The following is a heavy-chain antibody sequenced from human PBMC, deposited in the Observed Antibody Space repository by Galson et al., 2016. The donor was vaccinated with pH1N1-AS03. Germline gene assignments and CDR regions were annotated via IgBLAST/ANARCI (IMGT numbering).Heavy chain of an antibody. CDR1: GFTLNNYW. CDR2: IKGDESIT. Sequence: SLRLSCAVSGFTLNNYWIHWVRQAPGKGLVWVSRIKGDESITTYADSVKGRFTISRDNASYTLYLQMNSLRAEDTAVYYCSRGAGGYSYGWGQGTLVTVSS. CDR3: SRGAGGYSYG. J-gene: IGHJ4*02. D-gene: IGHD5-18*01. V-gene: IGHV3-74*03.